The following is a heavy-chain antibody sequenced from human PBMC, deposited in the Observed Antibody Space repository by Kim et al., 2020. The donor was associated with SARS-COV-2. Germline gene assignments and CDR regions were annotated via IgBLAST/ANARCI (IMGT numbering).Heavy chain of an antibody. D-gene: IGHD1-1*01. V-gene: IGHV3-7*03. CDR2: SEK. J-gene: IGHJ4*02. CDR3: AREDWNSFDY. Sequence: SEKYYVGSVKGRFTISRDNAKNSLYLQMNSLRAEDTAVYYCAREDWNSFDYWGQGTLVTVSS.